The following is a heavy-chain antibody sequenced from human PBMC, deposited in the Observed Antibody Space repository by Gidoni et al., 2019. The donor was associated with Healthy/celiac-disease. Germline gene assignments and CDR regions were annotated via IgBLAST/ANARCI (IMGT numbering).Heavy chain of an antibody. CDR1: GFTFSGSA. D-gene: IGHD2-2*02. Sequence: EVQLVESGGGLVQPGGSLKLSCAASGFTFSGSAMHWVRQASGKGLGWVGRIRSKANSYATAYAASVKGRFTISRDDSKNTAYLQMNSLKTEDTAVYYCTRLGCSSTSCYKGADYWGQGTLVTVSS. CDR2: IRSKANSYAT. V-gene: IGHV3-73*02. CDR3: TRLGCSSTSCYKGADY. J-gene: IGHJ4*02.